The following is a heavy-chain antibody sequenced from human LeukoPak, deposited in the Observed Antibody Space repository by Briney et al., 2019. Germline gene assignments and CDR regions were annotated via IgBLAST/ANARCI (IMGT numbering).Heavy chain of an antibody. Sequence: SETLSLTCTVSGGPISNYYWSWIRQPPGKGLEWIGYISYTGSSNYNPSLNSRVRISGDTSKNQFSLRLSSVTAADTAVYYCARDGWKDSGGYFAFDIWGQGTLVTVSS. CDR3: ARDGWKDSGGYFAFDI. CDR1: GGPISNYY. CDR2: ISYTGSS. V-gene: IGHV4-59*13. J-gene: IGHJ3*02. D-gene: IGHD3-22*01.